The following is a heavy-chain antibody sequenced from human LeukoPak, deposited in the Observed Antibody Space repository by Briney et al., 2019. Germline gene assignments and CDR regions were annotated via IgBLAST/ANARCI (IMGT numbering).Heavy chain of an antibody. Sequence: GESFLTCCKDSGYCSSINWIGWVRQMPGKGLEWMEIIYPGDSDTRYSPSFQGQVTISADKSISTAYLQWSSLTASDTAMYYCARLASSATYFDYWGQGTLVTVSS. J-gene: IGHJ4*02. CDR3: ARLASSATYFDY. CDR2: IYPGDSDT. CDR1: GYCSSINW. V-gene: IGHV5-51*03.